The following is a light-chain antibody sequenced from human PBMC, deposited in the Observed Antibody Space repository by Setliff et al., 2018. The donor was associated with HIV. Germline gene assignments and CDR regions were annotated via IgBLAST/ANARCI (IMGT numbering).Light chain of an antibody. J-gene: IGLJ1*01. V-gene: IGLV2-14*01. CDR1: SSDVGGYSH. Sequence: QSALTQPPSASGSPGQSVTISCTGTSSDVGGYSHVSWYQQHPGKAPKLIIYEVSNRPSGVSNRFSGSKSGNTASLTISGLQAEDEADYYCSSYAVTNTLPFGTGTKGTVL. CDR3: SSYAVTNTLP. CDR2: EVS.